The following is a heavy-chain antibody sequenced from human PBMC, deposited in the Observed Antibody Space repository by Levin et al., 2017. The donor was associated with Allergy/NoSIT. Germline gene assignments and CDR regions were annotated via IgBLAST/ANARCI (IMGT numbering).Heavy chain of an antibody. D-gene: IGHD6-19*01. V-gene: IGHV3-21*01. Sequence: SCAASGFTFSSYSMDWVRQAPGKGLEWVSSISSSSSYIYYADSLKGRFTISRDNAKNSLYLQMNSLRAEDTAVYYCARELVVAGSPNYYGMDVWGQGTTVTVSS. CDR2: ISSSSSYI. CDR1: GFTFSSYS. CDR3: ARELVVAGSPNYYGMDV. J-gene: IGHJ6*02.